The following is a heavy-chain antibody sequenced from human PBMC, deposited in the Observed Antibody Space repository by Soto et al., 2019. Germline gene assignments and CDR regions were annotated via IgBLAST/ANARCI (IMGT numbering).Heavy chain of an antibody. CDR1: GFTFSSYG. CDR2: ISYDGSYK. CDR3: AKGLTYYYDSSGYYPWTPFDY. V-gene: IGHV3-30*18. D-gene: IGHD3-22*01. Sequence: PGGSLRLSCAASGFTFSSYGMHWVRQAPGKGLEWVAVISYDGSYKYYADSVKGRFTISRDNSKNTLYLQMNSLRAEDTAVYYCAKGLTYYYDSSGYYPWTPFDYWGQGTLVTVSS. J-gene: IGHJ4*02.